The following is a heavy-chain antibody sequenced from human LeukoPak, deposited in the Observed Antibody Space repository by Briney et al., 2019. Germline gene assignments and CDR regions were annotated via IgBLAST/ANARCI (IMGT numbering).Heavy chain of an antibody. Sequence: SETLSLTCTVSGGSISTNTYYWGWIRQPPGKGLEWVGNIYYTGSTYYNPSLKSRVTISVDTSKSQFSLKLSSVTAADTAVYFCARWRRLGGFDSWGQGTLVTVSS. CDR2: IYYTGST. J-gene: IGHJ4*02. CDR3: ARWRRLGGFDS. V-gene: IGHV4-39*01. D-gene: IGHD3-16*01. CDR1: GGSISTNTYY.